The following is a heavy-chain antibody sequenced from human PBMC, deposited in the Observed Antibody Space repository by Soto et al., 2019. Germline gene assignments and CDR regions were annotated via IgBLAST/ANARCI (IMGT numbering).Heavy chain of an antibody. CDR2: INHSGST. CDR3: ARKYSYGYWGY. Sequence: QVQLQQWGAGLLKPSETLSLTCAVYGGSFSGYYWSWIRQPPGKGLEWIGEINHSGSTNYNPSLKSRVTISVDTSKNQFSLKLSSVTAADTAVYYCARKYSYGYWGYWGQGTLVTVSS. CDR1: GGSFSGYY. D-gene: IGHD5-18*01. V-gene: IGHV4-34*01. J-gene: IGHJ4*02.